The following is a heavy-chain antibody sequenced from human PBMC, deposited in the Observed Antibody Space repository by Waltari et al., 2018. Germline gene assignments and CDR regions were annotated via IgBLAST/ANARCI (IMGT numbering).Heavy chain of an antibody. Sequence: EVQLVESGGGLVQPGESLRLSCVASGFTFSDYWMTWVRQAPGKGLEFGANINRDETTKNYVASGKGRFTISRDNAANALSLQMNSLGAEDTAVYYCARDPFHSAFDYWGQGILVIVSS. CDR3: ARDPFHSAFDY. CDR2: INRDETTK. CDR1: GFTFSDYW. V-gene: IGHV3-7*01. D-gene: IGHD1-26*01. J-gene: IGHJ4*02.